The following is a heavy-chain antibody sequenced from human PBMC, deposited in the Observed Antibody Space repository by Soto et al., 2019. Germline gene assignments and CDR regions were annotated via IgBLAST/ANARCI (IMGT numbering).Heavy chain of an antibody. Sequence: PSETLSLTCTVSGGSISSGDYYWSWIRQPPGKGLEWIGYIYYSGSTYYNPSLKSRVTISVDTSKNQFSLKLSSVTAADTAVYYCARVLIVVVTPEVFDYWGQGTLVTVSS. D-gene: IGHD3-22*01. J-gene: IGHJ4*02. V-gene: IGHV4-30-4*01. CDR3: ARVLIVVVTPEVFDY. CDR1: GGSISSGDYY. CDR2: IYYSGST.